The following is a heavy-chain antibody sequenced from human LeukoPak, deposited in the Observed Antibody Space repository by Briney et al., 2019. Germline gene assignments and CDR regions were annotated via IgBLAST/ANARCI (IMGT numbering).Heavy chain of an antibody. CDR1: GYTFTGYY. V-gene: IGHV1-2*04. D-gene: IGHD6-13*01. CDR2: INPNSGGT. CDR3: AREPSGIAAAGTRGSYFDY. J-gene: IGHJ4*02. Sequence: GASVKVSCKASGYTFTGYYMHWVRQAPGQGLGWMGWINPNSGGTNYAQKFQGWVTMTRDTSISTAYMELSRLRSDDTAVYYCAREPSGIAAAGTRGSYFDYWGQGTLVTVSS.